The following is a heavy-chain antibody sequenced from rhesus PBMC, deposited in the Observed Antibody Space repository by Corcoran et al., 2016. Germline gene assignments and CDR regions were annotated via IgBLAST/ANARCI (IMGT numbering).Heavy chain of an antibody. CDR1: GFTFSSYG. J-gene: IGHJ4*01. Sequence: EVQLVETGGGLVQPGGSLKLSCAASGFTFSSYGMSWVRQAPGKGLEWVSAINSGWGSTYYAYSVKCRFTISRDNSKNTLSLQRNSLRAEDTAVYYCAKAGGAAAVVWGQGVLVTVSS. D-gene: IGHD6-25*01. CDR2: INSGWGST. V-gene: IGHV3S5*01. CDR3: AKAGGAAAVV.